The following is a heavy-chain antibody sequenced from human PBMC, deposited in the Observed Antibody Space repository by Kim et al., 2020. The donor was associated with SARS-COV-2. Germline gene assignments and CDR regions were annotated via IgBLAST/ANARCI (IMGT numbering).Heavy chain of an antibody. CDR3: ARDLGQEYYYDSSGYYEPPEGEYYGMDV. J-gene: IGHJ6*02. Sequence: GGSLRLSCAASGFTFSSYAMHWVRQAPGKGLEWVAVISYDGSNKYYADSVKGRFTISRDNSKNTLYLQMNSLRAEDTAVYYCARDLGQEYYYDSSGYYEPPEGEYYGMDVWGQGTTVTVSS. V-gene: IGHV3-30*04. CDR2: ISYDGSNK. D-gene: IGHD3-22*01. CDR1: GFTFSSYA.